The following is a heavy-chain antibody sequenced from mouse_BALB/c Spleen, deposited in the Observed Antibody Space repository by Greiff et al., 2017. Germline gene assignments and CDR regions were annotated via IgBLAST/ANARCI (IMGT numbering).Heavy chain of an antibody. CDR1: GFTFSDYY. V-gene: IGHV5-4*02. CDR2: ISDGGSYT. J-gene: IGHJ2*01. Sequence: EVQGVESGGGLVKPGGSLKLSCAASGFTFSDYYMYWVRQTPEKRLEWVATISDGGSYTYYPDSVKGRFTISRDNAKNNLYLQMSSLKSEDTAMYYCARGDWDEGYFDYWGQGTTLTVSS. D-gene: IGHD4-1*01. CDR3: ARGDWDEGYFDY.